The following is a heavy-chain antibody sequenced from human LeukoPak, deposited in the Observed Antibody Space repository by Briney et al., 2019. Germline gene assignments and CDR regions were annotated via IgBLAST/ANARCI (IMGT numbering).Heavy chain of an antibody. CDR2: ISSSGSTI. D-gene: IGHD2-2*01. CDR3: AGGLHYVGYCSSTSCYGGYYYYGMDV. J-gene: IGHJ6*02. CDR1: GFTFSDYY. V-gene: IGHV3-11*01. Sequence: GGSLRLSCAASGFTFSDYYMSWIRQAPGKGLEWVSYISSSGSTIYYADSVKGRFTISRDNAKNSLYLQMNSLRAEDTAVYYCAGGLHYVGYCSSTSCYGGYYYYGMDVWGQGTTVTVSS.